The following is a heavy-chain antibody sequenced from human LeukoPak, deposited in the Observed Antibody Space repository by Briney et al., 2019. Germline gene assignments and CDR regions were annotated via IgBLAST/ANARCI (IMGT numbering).Heavy chain of an antibody. Sequence: SETLSLTCTVSGGSISSYYWSWIRQPPGKGPEWIGYIYYSGSTNYNPSLKSRVTISVDTSKNQFSLKLSSVTAADTAVYYCAREECSGGSCFLDYWGQGTLVTVSS. CDR3: AREECSGGSCFLDY. V-gene: IGHV4-59*01. D-gene: IGHD2-15*01. CDR1: GGSISSYY. J-gene: IGHJ4*02. CDR2: IYYSGST.